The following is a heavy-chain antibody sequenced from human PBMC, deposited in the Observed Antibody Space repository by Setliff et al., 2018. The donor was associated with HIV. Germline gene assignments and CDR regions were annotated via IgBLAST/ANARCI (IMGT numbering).Heavy chain of an antibody. D-gene: IGHD3-22*01. J-gene: IGHJ3*02. CDR1: GFTFSSYA. Sequence: GGSLRLSCAASGFTFSSYAMSWVRQAPGKGLEWVSIIYSDNRTYYADSVKGRFTISRDTSKNTLYLQMNSLRAEDTAVYYCARDPDYYDSSGPDDAFDIWGQGTMVTVSS. CDR3: ARDPDYYDSSGPDDAFDI. CDR2: IYSDNRT. V-gene: IGHV3-66*01.